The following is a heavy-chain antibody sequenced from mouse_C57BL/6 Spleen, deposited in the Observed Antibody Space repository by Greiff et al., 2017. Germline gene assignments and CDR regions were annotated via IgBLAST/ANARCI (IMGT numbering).Heavy chain of an antibody. J-gene: IGHJ2*01. Sequence: QVQLQQPGAELVKPGASVKLSCKASGYTFTSYWMQWVKQRPGQGLEWIGEIDPSDSYTNYNQKFKGKATLTVDTSSSTAYMQLSSLTSEDSAVYYCARAPYLFTTDYWGQGTTLTVSS. CDR1: GYTFTSYW. V-gene: IGHV1-50*01. CDR2: IDPSDSYT. D-gene: IGHD1-1*01. CDR3: ARAPYLFTTDY.